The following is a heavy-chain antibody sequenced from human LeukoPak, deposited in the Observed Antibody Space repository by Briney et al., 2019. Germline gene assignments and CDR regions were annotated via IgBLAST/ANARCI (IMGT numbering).Heavy chain of an antibody. CDR1: GGSISSSNW. CDR3: ARAGYCSTTTCLDAFDI. Sequence: SGTLSLTCAVAGGSISSSNWWSWVRQPPGKGLEWIGSIYYSGSTYYNPSLKSRVTISVDTSKNQFSLKLSSVTAADTAVYYCARAGYCSTTTCLDAFDIWGQGTKVTVSS. D-gene: IGHD2-2*01. J-gene: IGHJ3*02. V-gene: IGHV4-4*02. CDR2: IYYSGST.